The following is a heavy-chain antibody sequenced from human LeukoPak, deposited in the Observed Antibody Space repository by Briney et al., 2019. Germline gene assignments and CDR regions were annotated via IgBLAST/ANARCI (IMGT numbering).Heavy chain of an antibody. J-gene: IGHJ6*02. Sequence: ASVKVSCKASGYTFTSYDINWVRPATGQGLEWMGWMNPNSGNTGYAQKFQGRVTMTRNTSISTAYMELSSLRSEDTAVYYCARQAVTISYYYGMDVWGQGTTVTVSS. D-gene: IGHD4-17*01. V-gene: IGHV1-8*01. CDR2: MNPNSGNT. CDR3: ARQAVTISYYYGMDV. CDR1: GYTFTSYD.